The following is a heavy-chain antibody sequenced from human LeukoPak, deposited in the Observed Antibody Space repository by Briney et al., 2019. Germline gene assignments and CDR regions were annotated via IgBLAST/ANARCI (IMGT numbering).Heavy chain of an antibody. D-gene: IGHD1-26*01. J-gene: IGHJ4*02. Sequence: PGRSLRLSCVAPRFIFSSYAMHWVRQAPGKGLEWVAIISSDGSDKYYADSVKGRFTISRDNSKNTLYLQMNSLRTEDTAVYYCARDRASGDSGLDYFDYWGQGTLVTVSS. CDR2: ISSDGSDK. CDR1: RFIFSSYA. CDR3: ARDRASGDSGLDYFDY. V-gene: IGHV3-30*04.